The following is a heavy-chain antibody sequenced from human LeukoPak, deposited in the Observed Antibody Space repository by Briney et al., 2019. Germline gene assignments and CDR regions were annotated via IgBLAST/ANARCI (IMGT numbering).Heavy chain of an antibody. Sequence: GASVKVSCKASGGTFSSYAISWVRQAPGQGLEWMGGIIPIFGTANYAQKFQGRVTITADESTSTAYMELSSLRSEDTAVYYCARTLYSGSPGHYYYYGMDVWGQGTTVTVSS. CDR2: IIPIFGTA. J-gene: IGHJ6*02. V-gene: IGHV1-69*13. CDR1: GGTFSSYA. CDR3: ARTLYSGSPGHYYYYGMDV. D-gene: IGHD1-26*01.